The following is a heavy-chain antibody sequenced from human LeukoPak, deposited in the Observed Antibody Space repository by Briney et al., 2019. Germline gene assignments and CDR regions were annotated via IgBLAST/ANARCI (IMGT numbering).Heavy chain of an antibody. Sequence: ASVEVSCKSSGYTFTTYGITWVRQAPGQGLEWMGWIRACNGNTNYAQKLQGRVTMSTDTPTSTAYMDLRSLRSDDTAVYYCARLTDYYDSSGYSFDYWGQGTLVTVSS. V-gene: IGHV1-18*01. CDR1: GYTFTTYG. CDR2: IRACNGNT. J-gene: IGHJ4*02. CDR3: ARLTDYYDSSGYSFDY. D-gene: IGHD3-22*01.